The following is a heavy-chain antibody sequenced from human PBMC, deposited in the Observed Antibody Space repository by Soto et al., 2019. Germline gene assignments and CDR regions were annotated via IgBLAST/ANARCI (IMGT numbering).Heavy chain of an antibody. CDR2: INPNSGGT. Sequence: ASVKVSCKASGYTFTGYYMHWVRQAPGQGLEWMGWINPNSGGTNYAQKFQGWVTMTRDTSISTAYMELSRPGSDDTAVYYWARGSSPFSYYYYGMDVWGQGTTVTVSS. V-gene: IGHV1-2*04. J-gene: IGHJ6*02. CDR1: GYTFTGYY. D-gene: IGHD6-13*01. CDR3: ARGSSPFSYYYYGMDV.